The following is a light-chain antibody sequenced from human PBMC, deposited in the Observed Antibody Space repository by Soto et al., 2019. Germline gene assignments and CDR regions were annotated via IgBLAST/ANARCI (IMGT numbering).Light chain of an antibody. CDR3: CSYACSSTYYV. CDR2: EVS. Sequence: QSALTQPASVSGSPGQSITISCTGTSSDVGCYNLVSWYQQHPGKAPKLMIYEVSKRPSGVSNRCSGSKSGNTASLTISGLQAEDEADYYCCSYACSSTYYVFGTGTKVTVL. J-gene: IGLJ1*01. V-gene: IGLV2-23*02. CDR1: SSDVGCYNL.